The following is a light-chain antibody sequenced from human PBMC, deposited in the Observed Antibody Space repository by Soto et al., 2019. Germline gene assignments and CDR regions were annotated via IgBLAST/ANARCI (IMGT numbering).Light chain of an antibody. CDR1: QSVSSY. CDR2: DAS. CDR3: QHRSNWPLT. J-gene: IGKJ4*01. V-gene: IGKV3-11*01. Sequence: EIVWTQSPATLSLSPGERATLSCRASQSVSSYLAWYQQKPGQAPRLLIYDASNRATGIPARFSGSGSGTDFTLTISSLEPKDCAGYYCQHRSNWPLTFGGGTKVDIK.